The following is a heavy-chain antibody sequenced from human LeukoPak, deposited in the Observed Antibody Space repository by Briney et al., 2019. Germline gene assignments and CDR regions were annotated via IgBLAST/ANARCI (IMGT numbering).Heavy chain of an antibody. CDR3: ARDLHSSKY. V-gene: IGHV3-74*01. D-gene: IGHD6-13*01. J-gene: IGHJ4*02. CDR1: GFTFSASW. Sequence: GGSLRLSCAASGFTFSASWMHWVRQAPGKGLVWVSRMNGDGSVTTYADSVKGRFTISRDNAKNSLYLEMNSLRAEDTAVYYCARDLHSSKYWGQGTLVTVSS. CDR2: MNGDGSVT.